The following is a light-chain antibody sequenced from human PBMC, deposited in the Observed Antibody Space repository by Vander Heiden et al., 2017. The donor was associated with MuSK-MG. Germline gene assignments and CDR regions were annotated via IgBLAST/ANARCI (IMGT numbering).Light chain of an antibody. V-gene: IGKV2D-29*01. CDR2: EVS. CDR1: HTLMHKDVREYY. J-gene: IGKJ2*01. Sequence: DVVMTQTLPPLFVTPGHPASISCRSSHTLMHKDVREYYLYWYLQRPGQPPQLLLDEVSNRCSGVSDRCSGGGSGTDYTLISSRVEAEDVGVYYCMQSLQLLSFGQGTKVDIK. CDR3: MQSLQLLS.